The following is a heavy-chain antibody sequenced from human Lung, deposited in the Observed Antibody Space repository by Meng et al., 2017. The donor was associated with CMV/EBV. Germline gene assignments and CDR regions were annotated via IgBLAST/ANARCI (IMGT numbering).Heavy chain of an antibody. CDR3: ARDPTQYYYDTSGYYPDS. J-gene: IGHJ4*02. CDR1: TFRTSG. CDR2: ISYDGRNK. D-gene: IGHD3-22*01. V-gene: IGHV3-30*04. Sequence: TFRTSGMHWVRQAPGKGLEWVAVISYDGRNKNYADSVKGRFTISRDDSKNTLYLLMNSLRAEDTAVYYCARDPTQYYYDTSGYYPDSWGQGTLVTVSS.